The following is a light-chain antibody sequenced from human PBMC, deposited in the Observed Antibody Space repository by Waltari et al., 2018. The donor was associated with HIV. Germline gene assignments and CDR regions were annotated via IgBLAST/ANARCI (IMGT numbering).Light chain of an antibody. CDR3: SSYTSTTTVI. CDR2: EVS. V-gene: IGLV2-14*01. CDR1: SSDVGSYDY. J-gene: IGLJ2*01. Sequence: QSALTQPASVSGAPGQSITIPCHATSSDVGSYDYVSWSQPHPGKAPTLMIFEVSHRPSGVSDRFSGSKSGNTASLTISGLLADDEADYYCSSYTSTTTVIFGGGTKVTVL.